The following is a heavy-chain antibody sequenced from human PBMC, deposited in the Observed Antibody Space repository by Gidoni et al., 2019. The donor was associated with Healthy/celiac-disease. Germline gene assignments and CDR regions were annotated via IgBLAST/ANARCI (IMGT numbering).Heavy chain of an antibody. CDR2: ST. Sequence: STNYNPSLKSRVTISVDTSKNQFSLKLSSVTAADTAVYYCARGRRHYDIVVVVAAVAFDIWGQGTMVTVSS. J-gene: IGHJ3*02. CDR3: ARGRRHYDIVVVVAAVAFDI. V-gene: IGHV4-34*01. D-gene: IGHD2-15*01.